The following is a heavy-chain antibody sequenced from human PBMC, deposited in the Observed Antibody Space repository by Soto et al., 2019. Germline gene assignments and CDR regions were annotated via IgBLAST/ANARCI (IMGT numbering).Heavy chain of an antibody. CDR1: GFTFDDYA. V-gene: IGHV3-9*01. CDR3: ANDISGGWFEVFDS. CDR2: ISWNSGST. Sequence: EVHLVESGGGLVQPGRSLRLSCAASGFTFDDYAMHWVRQAPGKGLEWVSGISWNSGSTDYADSVKGRFTISRNNAKNPLYLQMSSLRPEDTAFYYCANDISGGWFEVFDSWGQGTLVTVSS. D-gene: IGHD6-19*01. J-gene: IGHJ4*02.